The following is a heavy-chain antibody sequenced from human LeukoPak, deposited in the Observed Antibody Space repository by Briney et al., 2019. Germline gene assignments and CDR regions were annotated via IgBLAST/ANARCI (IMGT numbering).Heavy chain of an antibody. CDR1: GGSISSGAYY. V-gene: IGHV4-30-4*08. CDR2: IYYSGST. Sequence: PSQTLSLTCTVSGGSISSGAYYWSWIRQHPGKGLEWIGYIYYSGSTYYNPSLKSRVTISVDTSKNQFSLKLSSVTAADTAVYYCAAQDIVATIGSWGQGTLVTVSS. J-gene: IGHJ4*02. CDR3: AAQDIVATIGS. D-gene: IGHD5-12*01.